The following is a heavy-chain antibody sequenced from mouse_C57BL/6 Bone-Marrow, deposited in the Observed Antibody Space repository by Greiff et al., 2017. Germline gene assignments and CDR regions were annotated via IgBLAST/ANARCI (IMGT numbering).Heavy chain of an antibody. V-gene: IGHV1-74*01. CDR3: AIPPLYYYGSSYWYFDV. J-gene: IGHJ1*03. Sequence: QVHVKQPGAELVKPGASVKVSCKASGYTFTSYWMHWVKQRPGQGLEWIGRIHPSDSDTNYNQKFKGKATLTVDKSSSTAYMQLSSLTSEDSAVYYCAIPPLYYYGSSYWYFDVWGTGTTVTVSS. D-gene: IGHD1-1*01. CDR1: GYTFTSYW. CDR2: IHPSDSDT.